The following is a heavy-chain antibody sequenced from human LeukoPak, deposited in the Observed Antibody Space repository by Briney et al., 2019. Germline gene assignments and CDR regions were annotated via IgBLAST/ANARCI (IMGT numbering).Heavy chain of an antibody. CDR1: GYTFTGYY. V-gene: IGHV1-2*02. Sequence: ASVKVSCRASGYTFTGYYMHGVRQAPGQGLEWMGWINPNSGGTNYAQTFQGRVTMTRDTSISTAYMELSRLRSDDTAVYYCARGQVSGWQPFDYWGQGTLVTVSS. CDR3: ARGQVSGWQPFDY. D-gene: IGHD6-19*01. CDR2: INPNSGGT. J-gene: IGHJ4*02.